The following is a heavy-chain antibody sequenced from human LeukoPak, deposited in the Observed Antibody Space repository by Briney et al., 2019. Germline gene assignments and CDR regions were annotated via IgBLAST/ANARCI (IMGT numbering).Heavy chain of an antibody. CDR2: INHSGST. Sequence: PSETLSLTCAVYGGSFSGYYWSWIRQPPGKGLEWIGEINHSGSTNYNPSLKSRVTISVDTSKNQFSLKLSSVTAADTAVYYCARRSWYSGYDFNYYYYMDVWGKGTTVTISS. CDR1: GGSFSGYY. D-gene: IGHD5-12*01. CDR3: ARRSWYSGYDFNYYYYMDV. J-gene: IGHJ6*03. V-gene: IGHV4-34*01.